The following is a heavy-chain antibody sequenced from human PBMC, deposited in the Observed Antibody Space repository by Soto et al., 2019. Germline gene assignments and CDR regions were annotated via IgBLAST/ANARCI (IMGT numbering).Heavy chain of an antibody. CDR3: ARVSIATTRPPVDF. Sequence: EVQLVESGGGLVQPGGSLRLSCAASGFTFSDHYMDWVRQAPGKGLEWVGRSRNKANSYTTEYAASVKGRFTVTRDASKNSLYLQMNSLKTEDSAVYYCARVSIATTRPPVDFWGQGTLLTVSS. D-gene: IGHD1-26*01. J-gene: IGHJ4*02. CDR1: GFTFSDHY. V-gene: IGHV3-72*01. CDR2: SRNKANSYTT.